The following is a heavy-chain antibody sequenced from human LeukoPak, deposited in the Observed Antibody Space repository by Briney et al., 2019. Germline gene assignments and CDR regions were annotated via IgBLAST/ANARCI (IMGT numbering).Heavy chain of an antibody. CDR1: GFTFSSYA. Sequence: GGSLRLSCAASGFTFSSYAMHWVRQAPGKGLEWAAVILYDGTIKYYADSVKGRFTISRDNSKNTLYLQMNSLRAEDTAVYYCARSYDTGRSFFDYWGQGTLVTVSS. CDR2: ILYDGTIK. D-gene: IGHD3-16*01. CDR3: ARSYDTGRSFFDY. V-gene: IGHV3-30-3*01. J-gene: IGHJ4*02.